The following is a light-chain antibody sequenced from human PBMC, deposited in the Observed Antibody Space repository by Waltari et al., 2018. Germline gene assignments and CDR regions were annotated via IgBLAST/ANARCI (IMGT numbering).Light chain of an antibody. CDR1: NSNIGAGSD. CDR3: QSYDSSHWV. CDR2: GNI. V-gene: IGLV1-40*01. J-gene: IGLJ3*02. Sequence: QSVLTQPPSVSGAPGQRVTISCACTNSNIGAGSDVHWYQHLPGTAPKLLIYGNINRPSGVPDRFSGSKSGTSASLAITGLQADDEADYYCQSYDSSHWVFGGGTKLTVL.